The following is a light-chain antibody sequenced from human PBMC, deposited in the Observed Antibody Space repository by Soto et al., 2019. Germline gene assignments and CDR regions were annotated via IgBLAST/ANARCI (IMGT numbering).Light chain of an antibody. V-gene: IGLV1-44*01. CDR1: SSNIGDNP. Sequence: QSVLTQPPSASGTPGQRVTISCSGSSSNIGDNPVNWYQQVPGAAPKLLIYINDQRPSGVPDRFSGSKSGTSVSLAISGLQPEDEADYYCAAWDDSLNALFGTGTKLTVL. CDR2: IND. CDR3: AAWDDSLNAL. J-gene: IGLJ1*01.